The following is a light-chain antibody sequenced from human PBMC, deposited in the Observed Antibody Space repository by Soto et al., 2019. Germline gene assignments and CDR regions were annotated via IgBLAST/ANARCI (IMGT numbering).Light chain of an antibody. J-gene: IGLJ2*01. V-gene: IGLV1-44*01. CDR1: RSNIGSNT. CDR2: RNN. Sequence: QSVLTQPPSASGTPGQRVTISCSGSRSNIGSNTVNWYQHLPGTAPKLLIYRNNQRPSGVPDRFSGSKSGTSASLAISGRQSEDEAEYYCAVWDDSLNAVVFGGGTKLTV. CDR3: AVWDDSLNAVV.